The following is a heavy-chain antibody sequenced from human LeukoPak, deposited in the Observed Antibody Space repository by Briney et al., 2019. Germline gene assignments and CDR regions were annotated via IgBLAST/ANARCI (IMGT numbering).Heavy chain of an antibody. CDR2: IYTSGST. J-gene: IGHJ4*02. D-gene: IGHD1-26*01. Sequence: SETLSLTCTVSGGSTSSYYWSWIRQPAGKGLEWIGRIYTSGSTNYNPSLKSRVTMSVDTSKNQFSLKLSSVTAADTAVYYCARSPVIVGATWVYYFDYWGQGTLVTVSS. V-gene: IGHV4-4*07. CDR1: GGSTSSYY. CDR3: ARSPVIVGATWVYYFDY.